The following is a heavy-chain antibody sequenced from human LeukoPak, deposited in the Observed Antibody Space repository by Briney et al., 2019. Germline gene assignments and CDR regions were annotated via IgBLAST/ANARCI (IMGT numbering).Heavy chain of an antibody. D-gene: IGHD1-14*01. CDR3: ARAKVSDY. V-gene: IGHV3-7*01. CDR2: IKQDGREK. CDR1: GFIFSNYW. Sequence: PGGSLRLSCAAPGFIFSNYWMSWVRQAPGKGLEWVANIKQDGREKFYVDSVKGRFTISRDNAKNSLYLQMNSLRAEDTAVYYCARAKVSDYWGQGTLVTVSS. J-gene: IGHJ4*02.